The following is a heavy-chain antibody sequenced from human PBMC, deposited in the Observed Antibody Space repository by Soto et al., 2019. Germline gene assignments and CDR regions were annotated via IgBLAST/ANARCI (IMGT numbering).Heavy chain of an antibody. CDR2: VNTGTGST. D-gene: IGHD3-16*02. V-gene: IGHV1-3*04. Sequence: ASVKVSCKASGYIFTSYPMHWVRQAPGQRLEWMGWVNTGTGSTKYSQNFQGRVTTTRDTSASTAYMELSSLRSEDTAVYYCARYRFRDTWSKFDYWGQGTLVTVSS. CDR3: ARYRFRDTWSKFDY. J-gene: IGHJ4*02. CDR1: GYIFTSYP.